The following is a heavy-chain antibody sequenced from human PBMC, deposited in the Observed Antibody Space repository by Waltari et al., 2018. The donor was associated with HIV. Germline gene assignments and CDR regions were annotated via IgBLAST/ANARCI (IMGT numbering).Heavy chain of an antibody. J-gene: IGHJ6*02. CDR1: GFTFSTFW. D-gene: IGHD5-12*01. Sequence: EVQLVESGGGLVQPGGSLRLSCAASGFTFSTFWMTWVRQAPGKGLEWVANIKQDGSEEYYVDSVRGRFTISRDNAQNSLFLHMNSLKAEDSAVYYCASHRYSGYDRYFYYYYGMDVWGQGTTVTVSS. CDR3: ASHRYSGYDRYFYYYYGMDV. V-gene: IGHV3-7*01. CDR2: IKQDGSEE.